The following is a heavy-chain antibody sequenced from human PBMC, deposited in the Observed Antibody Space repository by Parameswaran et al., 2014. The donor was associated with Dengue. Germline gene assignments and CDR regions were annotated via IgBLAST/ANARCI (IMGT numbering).Heavy chain of an antibody. V-gene: IGHV4-34*01. CDR3: ARRRAFDI. J-gene: IGHJ3*02. CDR2: INHSGST. Sequence: RWIRQPPGKGLEWIGEINHSGSTNYNPSLKSRVTISVGTSKNQFSLKLSSVTAADTAVYYCARRRAFDIWGQGTIVTVSS.